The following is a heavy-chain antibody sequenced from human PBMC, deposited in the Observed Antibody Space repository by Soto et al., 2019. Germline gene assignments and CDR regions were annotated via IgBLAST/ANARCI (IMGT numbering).Heavy chain of an antibody. CDR3: AKGLLPNFDY. CDR1: GFTFSSYA. Sequence: GGSLRLSCSASGFTFSSYAMHWVRQAPGKRLEYVSGVRGNGDPPFYADSVKGRFTISRDNSKNTLYLQMNSLRAEDTAVYYCAKGLLPNFDYWGQGTLVTVS. J-gene: IGHJ4*02. CDR2: VRGNGDPP. D-gene: IGHD2-21*02. V-gene: IGHV3-64*04.